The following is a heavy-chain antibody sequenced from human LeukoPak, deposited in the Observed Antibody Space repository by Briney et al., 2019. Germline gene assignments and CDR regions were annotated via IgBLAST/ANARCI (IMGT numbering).Heavy chain of an antibody. D-gene: IGHD1-26*01. CDR3: GYGRSFFNY. Sequence: GGSLRLSCAASGFNLSNYAMHWVRQAPGKGLEWVALISYDGSDKYYADSVKGRFSVSRDNSRNTLYLQMNSLRAEDTAVYYCGYGRSFFNYWGQGTLVTVSS. CDR1: GFNLSNYA. CDR2: ISYDGSDK. J-gene: IGHJ4*02. V-gene: IGHV3-30*04.